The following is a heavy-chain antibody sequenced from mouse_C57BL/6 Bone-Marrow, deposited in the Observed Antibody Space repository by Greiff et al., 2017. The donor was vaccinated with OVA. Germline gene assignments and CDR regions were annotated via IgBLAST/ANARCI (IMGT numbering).Heavy chain of an antibody. CDR2: ISDGGSYT. D-gene: IGHD1-1*01. CDR1: GFTFSSYA. CDR3: ARGTTVVRYYFDY. Sequence: DVMLVESGGGLVKPGGSLKLSCAASGFTFSSYAMSWVRQTPEKRLEWVATISDGGSYTYYPDNVKGRFTISRDNAKNNLYLQMSHLKSEDTAMYYCARGTTVVRYYFDYWGQGTTLTVSS. J-gene: IGHJ2*01. V-gene: IGHV5-4*03.